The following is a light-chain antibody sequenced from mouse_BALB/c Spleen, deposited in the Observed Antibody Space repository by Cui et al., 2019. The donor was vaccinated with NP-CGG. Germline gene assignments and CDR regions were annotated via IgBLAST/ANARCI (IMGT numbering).Light chain of an antibody. CDR1: TGTVTTSNY. J-gene: IGLJ1*01. CDR2: GTN. Sequence: QAVVNHESVLPTSPGETVTLTCRSSTGTVTTSNYANWVQEKPDHLFTGLIGGTNNRAPGVPARFSGSLIGDKAALTITGAQTDDEAIYFCALWYSNHWVFGGGTKLTVL. V-gene: IGLV1*01. CDR3: ALWYSNHWV.